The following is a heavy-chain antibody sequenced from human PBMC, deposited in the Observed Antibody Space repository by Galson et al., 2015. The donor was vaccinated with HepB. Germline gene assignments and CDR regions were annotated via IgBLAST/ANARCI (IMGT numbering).Heavy chain of an antibody. J-gene: IGHJ4*02. CDR1: GYTFTGYF. V-gene: IGHV1-2*06. Sequence: SVKVSCKASGYTFTGYFMHWVRQAPGQGLEWMGRINPNSGGTNYAQKFQGRVTMTRGTSISTAYMELSSLRSDDTAVYYCARLTSYGEFDSWGQGTLVTVSS. D-gene: IGHD4-17*01. CDR3: ARLTSYGEFDS. CDR2: INPNSGGT.